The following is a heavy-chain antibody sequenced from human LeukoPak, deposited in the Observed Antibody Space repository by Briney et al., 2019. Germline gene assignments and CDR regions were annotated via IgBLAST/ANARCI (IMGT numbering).Heavy chain of an antibody. CDR3: TRDGGDSIYSAFDI. Sequence: GGSRRLSCAASAFTFSDYILDWVRQAPGKGLEWIARVRRRTNSSTTEYAPSVKGRFIISRDDSKNSLYLHMNSLKSEDTAVYHCTRDGGDSIYSAFDIWGQGTMVTVSS. J-gene: IGHJ3*02. CDR1: AFTFSDYI. CDR2: VRRRTNSSTT. D-gene: IGHD3-16*01. V-gene: IGHV3-72*01.